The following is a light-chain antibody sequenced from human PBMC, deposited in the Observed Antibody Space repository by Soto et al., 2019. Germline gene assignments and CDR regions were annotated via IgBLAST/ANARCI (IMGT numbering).Light chain of an antibody. CDR1: SSNIGNNY. CDR2: DNN. J-gene: IGLJ3*02. V-gene: IGLV1-51*01. CDR3: GTWDSSLSAGV. Sequence: QSVLTQPPSVSAAPGQKVTISCYGSSSNIGNNYVSWYQQLPGTAPKLLIHDNNKRPSGIPDRFSGSKSGTSATLGITGLQTGDEADYYCGTWDSSLSAGVFGGGTKLTVL.